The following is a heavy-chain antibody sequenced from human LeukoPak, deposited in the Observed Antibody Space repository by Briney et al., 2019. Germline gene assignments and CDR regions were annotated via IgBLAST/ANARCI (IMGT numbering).Heavy chain of an antibody. V-gene: IGHV3-30*02. D-gene: IGHD6-19*01. J-gene: IGHJ4*02. CDR1: GFIFSSYG. CDR2: IRNDGSNE. Sequence: GGSLRLSCAASGFIFSSYGMHWVRQAPGKGLEWVAHIRNDGSNEYYAESVKGRLTISRDNSKNTLYLQMNSLRAEDTAVYYCAKDNHHSIAVASGLDYWGQGTLVAVSS. CDR3: AKDNHHSIAVASGLDY.